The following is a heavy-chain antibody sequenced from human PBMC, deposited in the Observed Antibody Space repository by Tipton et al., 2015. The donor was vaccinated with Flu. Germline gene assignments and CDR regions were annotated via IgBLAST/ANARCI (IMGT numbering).Heavy chain of an antibody. Sequence: QLVQSGAEVKRPGESLKISCKGSGYSFTGYWIGWVRQMPGKGLEWMGIIYPRDSETRYSPSFQGQVTISVDKSIRTAYLQWSSLKASDTAIYYCGRQAVGASFDYWGQGTLVTVSS. D-gene: IGHD1-26*01. V-gene: IGHV5-51*01. J-gene: IGHJ4*02. CDR3: GRQAVGASFDY. CDR2: IYPRDSET. CDR1: GYSFTGYW.